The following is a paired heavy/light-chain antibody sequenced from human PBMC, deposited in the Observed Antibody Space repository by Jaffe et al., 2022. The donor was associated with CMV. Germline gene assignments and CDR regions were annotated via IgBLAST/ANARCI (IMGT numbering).Light chain of an antibody. Sequence: DIVLTQSPGTLSLSPGEGATLSCRASQTVSSWSLAWYQQKSGQAPRLLIYGVSSRATGVPDRFSGSGSGTDFTLTISGLEPEDSAVYYCHQYHGSPGTFGQGTKLEIK. V-gene: IGKV3-20*01. CDR2: GVS. J-gene: IGKJ2*02. CDR1: QTVSSWS. CDR3: HQYHGSPGT.
Heavy chain of an antibody. CDR3: AKGEYDYWSGYRQYLDY. D-gene: IGHD3-3*01. Sequence: QEQLVESGGGVVQPGGSLRLSCVVSGFTFNTYGMHWVRQAPGTGLEGVASISRDGNDKYYMDSVKGRFTISRDNSKNILYLQMNSLRAEDTAVYYCAKGEYDYWSGYRQYLDYWGQGSLVTVSS. V-gene: IGHV3-30*18. CDR1: GFTFNTYG. J-gene: IGHJ4*02. CDR2: ISRDGNDK.